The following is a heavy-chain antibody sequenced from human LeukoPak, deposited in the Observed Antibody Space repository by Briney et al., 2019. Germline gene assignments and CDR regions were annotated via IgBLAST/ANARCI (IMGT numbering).Heavy chain of an antibody. CDR3: AKVYNYRVTAPTGY. CDR2: ISGSGGST. CDR1: GFTFSSYA. Sequence: GGSLRLSCAASGFTFSSYAMSWVRQAPGKGLEWVSAISGSGGSTYYADSVKGRFTISRDNSKNTLYLQMNSLRAEDTAVYYCAKVYNYRVTAPTGYWGQGTLVTVSS. D-gene: IGHD2-21*02. V-gene: IGHV3-23*01. J-gene: IGHJ4*02.